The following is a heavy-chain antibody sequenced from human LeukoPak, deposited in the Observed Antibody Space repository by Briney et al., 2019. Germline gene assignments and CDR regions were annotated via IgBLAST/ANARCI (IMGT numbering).Heavy chain of an antibody. CDR2: IWYDGSNK. D-gene: IGHD3-10*01. Sequence: GGSLRLSCAASGFTFSSYGMHWVRQAPGKGLEWVAVIWYDGSNKYYADSVKGRFTISRDNSKNTLYLQMNSLRAKDTAVYYCARGDGGLWFGELFGYYYGMDVWGKGTTVTVSS. V-gene: IGHV3-33*01. CDR3: ARGDGGLWFGELFGYYYGMDV. J-gene: IGHJ6*04. CDR1: GFTFSSYG.